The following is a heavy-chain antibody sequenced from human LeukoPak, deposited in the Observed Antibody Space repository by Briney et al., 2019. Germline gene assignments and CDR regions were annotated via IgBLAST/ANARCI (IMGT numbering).Heavy chain of an antibody. CDR1: GGSISSSSYY. D-gene: IGHD6-13*01. CDR3: ARAQQQLALGSYYYGMDV. Sequence: SETLSLTCTVSGGSISSSSYYWGWIRQPPGKGLEWIGSIYHSGSTNYNPSLKSRVTISVDKSKNQFSLKLSSVTAADTAVYYCARAQQQLALGSYYYGMDVWGQGTTVTVSS. J-gene: IGHJ6*02. CDR2: IYHSGST. V-gene: IGHV4-39*07.